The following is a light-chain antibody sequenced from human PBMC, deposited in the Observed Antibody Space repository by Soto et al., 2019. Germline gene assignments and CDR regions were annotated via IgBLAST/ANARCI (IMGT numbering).Light chain of an antibody. CDR3: QQSYSTSWT. CDR2: AAS. Sequence: DIQMTQSPSSLSASVGDRVTNTCRASQSISSYLNWYQQKPGKAPKLLIYAASNLQSGVPSRFSGSGSGTDFTLTISSLQPEDSATYYCQQSYSTSWTFGQGTKVEIK. V-gene: IGKV1-39*01. J-gene: IGKJ1*01. CDR1: QSISSY.